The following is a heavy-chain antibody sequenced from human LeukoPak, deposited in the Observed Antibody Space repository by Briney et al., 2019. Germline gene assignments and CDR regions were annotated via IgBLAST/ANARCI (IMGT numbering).Heavy chain of an antibody. Sequence: GGSLRLSCAASGFTFSSYAMHWVRQAPGKGLEWVAVISYDGSNKYYADSVKGRFTISRDNSKNTLYLQMNSLRAEDTAVYYCAGVSVLTGSSFDYWGQGTLVTVSS. V-gene: IGHV3-30*04. CDR3: AGVSVLTGSSFDY. D-gene: IGHD3-9*01. J-gene: IGHJ4*02. CDR2: ISYDGSNK. CDR1: GFTFSSYA.